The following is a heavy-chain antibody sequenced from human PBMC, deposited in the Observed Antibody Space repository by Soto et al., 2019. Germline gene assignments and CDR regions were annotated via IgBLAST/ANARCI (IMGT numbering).Heavy chain of an antibody. D-gene: IGHD3-22*01. CDR3: VRVLDSSWYADL. J-gene: IGHJ2*01. CDR2: IFYTGVT. Sequence: QVQLQESGPGLVKPSATLSLTCSVSGGSVSNASFYWTWIRQAPGTGLEYIGYIFYTGVTNYNTPLSSRVTISLDTSKNHFSLKLNSMTAADTAVYYCVRVLDSSWYADLWGRGTLVSVSS. CDR1: GGSVSNASFY. V-gene: IGHV4-61*03.